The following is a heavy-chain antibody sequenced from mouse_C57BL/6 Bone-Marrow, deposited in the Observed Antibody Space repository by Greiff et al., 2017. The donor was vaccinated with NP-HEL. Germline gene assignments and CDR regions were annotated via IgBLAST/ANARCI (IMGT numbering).Heavy chain of an antibody. CDR2: ISSGGSYT. J-gene: IGHJ3*01. CDR3: ARHGDYYYGSNWFAY. Sequence: EVKLMESGGDLVKPGGSLKLSCAASGFTFSSYGMSWVRQTPDKRLEWVATISSGGSYTYYPDSVKGRFTISRDNAKNTLYLQMSSLKSEDTAMYYCARHGDYYYGSNWFAYWGQGTLVTVSA. V-gene: IGHV5-6*01. CDR1: GFTFSSYG. D-gene: IGHD1-1*01.